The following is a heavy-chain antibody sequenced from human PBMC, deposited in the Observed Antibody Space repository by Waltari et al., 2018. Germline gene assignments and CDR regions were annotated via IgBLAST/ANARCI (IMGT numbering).Heavy chain of an antibody. CDR2: INTKTGNT. Sequence: QVQLVQSGAEVKKAGSSVKVSCKASGYIFTNYAMNWVRQAPGQGLGWMGWINTKTGNTMYAQGFRGRFVFSLDTSVSTASRQISSLKAEDTAVYYCARGIQLWGRGSWYFDNWGQGTLVTVSS. CDR3: ARGIQLWGRGSWYFDN. D-gene: IGHD3-16*01. CDR1: GYIFTNYA. V-gene: IGHV7-4-1*02. J-gene: IGHJ4*02.